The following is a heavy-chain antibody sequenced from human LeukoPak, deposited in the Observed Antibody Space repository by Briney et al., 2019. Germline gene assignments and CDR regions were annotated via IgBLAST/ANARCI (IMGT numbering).Heavy chain of an antibody. CDR2: ISYDGSNK. D-gene: IGHD2-2*01. V-gene: IGHV3-30*03. Sequence: PGRSLRLSCAASGFTFSSYGMHWVRQAPGKGLEWVAVISYDGSNKYYADSVKGRFTISRDNSKNTLYLQMNSLRAEDTAVYYCARTISSSSTSCFLYWGQGTLVTVSS. CDR1: GFTFSSYG. J-gene: IGHJ4*02. CDR3: ARTISSSSTSCFLY.